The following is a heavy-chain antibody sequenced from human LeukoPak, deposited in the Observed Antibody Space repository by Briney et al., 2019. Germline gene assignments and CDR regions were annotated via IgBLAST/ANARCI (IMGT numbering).Heavy chain of an antibody. D-gene: IGHD3-10*01. CDR2: ISYDGSNK. Sequence: GGSLRLSCAASGFTFSTYAMHWVRQAPGKGLEWVAVISYDGSNKYYADSVKGRFTISRDNSKNTLYLQMNSLRAEDTAVYYCAKDWDFLVGVPRLDYWGQGTLVTVSS. CDR1: GFTFSTYA. V-gene: IGHV3-30-3*01. CDR3: AKDWDFLVGVPRLDY. J-gene: IGHJ4*02.